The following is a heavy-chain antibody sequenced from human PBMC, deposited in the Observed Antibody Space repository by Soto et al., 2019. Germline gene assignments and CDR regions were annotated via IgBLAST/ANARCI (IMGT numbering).Heavy chain of an antibody. J-gene: IGHJ3*02. CDR1: GFPFSTYG. D-gene: IGHD1-1*01. Sequence: QVQLVESGGGVVQPGRSLRLSCVASGFPFSTYGMHWVRQAPGKGLEWVAMIWNDGSNKYYTDSMKDRFTISRDNSRNTMYRQMNSLSDDDSAVYYCATELNDMQACQIWGKGTMVTVSS. CDR3: ATELNDMQACQI. V-gene: IGHV3-33*03. CDR2: IWNDGSNK.